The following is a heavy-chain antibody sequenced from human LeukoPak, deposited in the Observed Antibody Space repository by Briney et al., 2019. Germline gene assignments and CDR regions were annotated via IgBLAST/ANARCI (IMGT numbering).Heavy chain of an antibody. CDR2: INPNSGGT. CDR3: ALLEWVYCGGDCYSGNRDY. J-gene: IGHJ4*02. D-gene: IGHD2-21*02. CDR1: GYTFTGHY. V-gene: IGHV1-2*06. Sequence: ASVKVSCKASGYTFTGHYMHWVRQAPGQGLEWMGRINPNSGGTNYAQKFQGRVTMTRDTSISTAYMELSRLRSDDTAVYYCALLEWVYCGGDCYSGNRDYWGQGTLVTVSS.